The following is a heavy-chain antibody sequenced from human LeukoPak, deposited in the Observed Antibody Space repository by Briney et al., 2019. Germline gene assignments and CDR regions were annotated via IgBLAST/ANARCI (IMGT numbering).Heavy chain of an antibody. Sequence: ASVKVSCKASGYTFTSYGISWVRQAPGQGLEWMGWISAYNGNTNYAQKFQGRVTMTRDMSTSTVYMELSRLRSDDTAVYYCARSRVTAMVRDAFDIWGQGTMVTVSS. CDR2: ISAYNGNT. V-gene: IGHV1-18*01. CDR1: GYTFTSYG. J-gene: IGHJ3*02. CDR3: ARSRVTAMVRDAFDI. D-gene: IGHD5-18*01.